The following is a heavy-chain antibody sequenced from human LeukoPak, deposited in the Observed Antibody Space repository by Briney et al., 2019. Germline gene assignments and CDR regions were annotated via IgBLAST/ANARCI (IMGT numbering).Heavy chain of an antibody. Sequence: ASVKVSCKASGYTFTSYGISWVRQAPGQGLEWTGWISAYNGNTNYAQKLQGRVTMTTDTSTSTAYMELRSLRSDDTAVYYCARDLGIAARPRTGDAFDIWGQGTMVTVSS. CDR2: ISAYNGNT. CDR1: GYTFTSYG. CDR3: ARDLGIAARPRTGDAFDI. J-gene: IGHJ3*02. V-gene: IGHV1-18*01. D-gene: IGHD6-6*01.